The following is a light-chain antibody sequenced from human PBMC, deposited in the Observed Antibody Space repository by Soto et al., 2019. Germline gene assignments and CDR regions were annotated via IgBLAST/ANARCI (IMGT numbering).Light chain of an antibody. CDR3: QQANSFPIT. V-gene: IGKV1-6*01. CDR2: AAS. J-gene: IGKJ5*01. Sequence: AIQMTQSPSSLSASVGDRVTITCRASQGIRNDLDWFQQKPGKAPKLLIYAASNLQSGVPARFSGSGSGTDFTLTISSLQPEDFATYYCQQANSFPITVGQGTRLEIK. CDR1: QGIRND.